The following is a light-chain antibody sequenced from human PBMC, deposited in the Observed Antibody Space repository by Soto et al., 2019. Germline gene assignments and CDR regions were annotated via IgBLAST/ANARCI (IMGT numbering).Light chain of an antibody. V-gene: IGKV3-20*01. CDR1: QSVSSSY. J-gene: IGKJ4*01. CDR2: GAS. Sequence: EIVLTQSPGTLSLSPGERATLSCRASQSVSSSYLAWYQQKPGQAPRLLIYGASSRATCIPDRFSASGSGTDFTLTISRLEPEDFAVYYCHQYDSSPLTFGGGTKVEIK. CDR3: HQYDSSPLT.